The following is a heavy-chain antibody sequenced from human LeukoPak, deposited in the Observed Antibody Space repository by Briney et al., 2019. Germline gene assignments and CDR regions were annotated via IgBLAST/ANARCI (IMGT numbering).Heavy chain of an antibody. D-gene: IGHD6-19*01. V-gene: IGHV3-23*01. CDR2: ISGSGGSA. CDR3: AKAPPYSSGWFQYYFDY. CDR1: GFSFNSYA. Sequence: GGSLRLSCAASGFSFNSYAMSWVRQAPGKGLEWVSVISGSGGSADYADSVKGRFTISRDNSKNTLYLQMNSLRAEDTALYYCAKAPPYSSGWFQYYFDYWGQGTLVTVSS. J-gene: IGHJ4*02.